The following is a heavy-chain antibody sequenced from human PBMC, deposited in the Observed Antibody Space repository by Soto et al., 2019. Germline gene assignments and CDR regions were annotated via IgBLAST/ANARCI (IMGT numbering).Heavy chain of an antibody. CDR2: IYHSGST. Sequence: PSETLSLTCAVSGYSLSRGSYWGWIRQPPGKGLEWIGSIYHSGSTYYNPSLKSRVTISVDTSNNQFSLKLSSVTAADTAVDYCAREISGGLYYFDSGAQGTMVAGYS. CDR3: AREISGGLYYFDS. CDR1: GYSLSRGSY. V-gene: IGHV4-38-2*02. D-gene: IGHD3-10*01. J-gene: IGHJ4*02.